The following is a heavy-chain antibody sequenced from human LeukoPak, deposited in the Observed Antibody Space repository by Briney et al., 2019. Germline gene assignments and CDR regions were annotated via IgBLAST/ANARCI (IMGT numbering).Heavy chain of an antibody. Sequence: PSETLSLTCTVSGGSISSSSYYWGWIRQPPGKGLEWIGSIYYSGSTYYNPSLKSRVTISVDTSKNQFSLKLSSVTAADTAVYHCARSSRRQQLVGNWFDPWGQGTLVTVSS. D-gene: IGHD6-13*01. V-gene: IGHV4-39*01. CDR2: IYYSGST. CDR3: ARSSRRQQLVGNWFDP. J-gene: IGHJ5*02. CDR1: GGSISSSSYY.